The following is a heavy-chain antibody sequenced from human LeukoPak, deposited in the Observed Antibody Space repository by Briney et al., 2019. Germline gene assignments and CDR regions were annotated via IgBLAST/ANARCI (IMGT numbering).Heavy chain of an antibody. CDR2: IYSGGST. D-gene: IGHD3-10*01. V-gene: IGHV3-53*01. CDR3: ARESRQVGWSRFNFDY. CDR1: GFTVSSNY. J-gene: IGHJ4*02. Sequence: PGGSLRLSCAASGFTVSSNYMSWVRQAPGKGLEWVSVIYSGGSTYYADSVKGRFTISRDNSKNTLYLQMNSLRAEDTAVYYCARESRQVGWSRFNFDYWGQGTLVTVSS.